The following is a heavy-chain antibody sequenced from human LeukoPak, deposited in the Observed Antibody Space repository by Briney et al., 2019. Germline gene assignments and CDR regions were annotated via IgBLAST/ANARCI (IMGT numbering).Heavy chain of an antibody. V-gene: IGHV4-61*02. Sequence: SETLSLTCTVSGGSISSSSYYWSWIRQPAGRGLEWIGRMYTSGSTHYNPSLKSRLTMSVDTSKNQFSLKLSSVTAADTAVYYCARDRDYRYYYYYMDVWGKGTTVTISS. CDR3: ARDRDYRYYYYYMDV. CDR1: GGSISSSSYY. CDR2: MYTSGST. D-gene: IGHD3-10*01. J-gene: IGHJ6*03.